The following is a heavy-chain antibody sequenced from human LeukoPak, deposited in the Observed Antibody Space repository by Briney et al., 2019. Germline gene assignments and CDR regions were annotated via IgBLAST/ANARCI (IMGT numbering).Heavy chain of an antibody. CDR1: GYTFTSYD. Sequence: ASVKVSCKASGYTFTSYDINWVRQATGQGLEWMGWMNPNSGNTGYAQKFQGRGTITRNTSISTAYMELSSLRSEETAVYYCASPIAVTTAFDYWGQGTLVTVSS. D-gene: IGHD4-17*01. CDR2: MNPNSGNT. J-gene: IGHJ4*02. CDR3: ASPIAVTTAFDY. V-gene: IGHV1-8*03.